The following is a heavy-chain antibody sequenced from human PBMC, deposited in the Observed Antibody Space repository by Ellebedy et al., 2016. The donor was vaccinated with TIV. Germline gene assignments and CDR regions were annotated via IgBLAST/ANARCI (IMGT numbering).Heavy chain of an antibody. Sequence: GESLKISXAASGFTFSTYGMYWVRQAPGKGLEWVAVISYDGSNKYYADSVKGRFTTSRDNSKNTLYLHMNSLRAEDTAVYYCAKDGGVYGGNGNDAFDMWGQGTMVTVSS. V-gene: IGHV3-30*18. D-gene: IGHD4-23*01. CDR2: ISYDGSNK. CDR1: GFTFSTYG. CDR3: AKDGGVYGGNGNDAFDM. J-gene: IGHJ3*02.